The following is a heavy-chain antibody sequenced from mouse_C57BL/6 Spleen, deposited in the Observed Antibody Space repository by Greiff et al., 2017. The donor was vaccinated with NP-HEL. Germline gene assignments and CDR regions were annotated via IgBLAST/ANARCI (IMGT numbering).Heavy chain of an antibody. CDR2: IYPSDSET. V-gene: IGHV1-61*01. CDR3: ARWDYGSSLYWYFDV. D-gene: IGHD1-1*01. Sequence: QVQLQQPGAELVRPGSSVKLSCKASGYTFSSYWMDWVKQRPGQGLEWIGNIYPSDSETHYNQKLKDKATLTVDKSSSTAYMQLSSLTSEDSAVYYCARWDYGSSLYWYFDVWGTGTTVTVSS. J-gene: IGHJ1*03. CDR1: GYTFSSYW.